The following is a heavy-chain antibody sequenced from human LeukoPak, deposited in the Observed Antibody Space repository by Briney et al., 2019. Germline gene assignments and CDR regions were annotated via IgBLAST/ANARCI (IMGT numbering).Heavy chain of an antibody. CDR2: INPHSGDT. Sequence: GASVKVSCKASGYTFIDYYIHWVRQAPGQGLEWLGWINPHSGDTSYAQNFQGRAIMTRDMSMSTVYMELSNVISGDTAVYYCAKDAGIFGTQVPPDYYMDVWGKGTTVTVAS. J-gene: IGHJ6*03. D-gene: IGHD3-3*02. CDR3: AKDAGIFGTQVPPDYYMDV. V-gene: IGHV1-2*02. CDR1: GYTFIDYY.